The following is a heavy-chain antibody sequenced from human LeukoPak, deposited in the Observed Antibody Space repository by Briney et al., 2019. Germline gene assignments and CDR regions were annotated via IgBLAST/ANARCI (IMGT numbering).Heavy chain of an antibody. Sequence: PSETLSLTCTVSGGSISSYYWSWIRQPPGKGLEWIGRIYTSGSTNYNPSLKSRVTMSVDTSKNQFSLKLSSVTAADTAVYYCAREVGTYYYGSGSYIAFDIWGQGTMVTVSS. V-gene: IGHV4-4*07. CDR3: AREVGTYYYGSGSYIAFDI. CDR2: IYTSGST. D-gene: IGHD3-10*01. J-gene: IGHJ3*02. CDR1: GGSISSYY.